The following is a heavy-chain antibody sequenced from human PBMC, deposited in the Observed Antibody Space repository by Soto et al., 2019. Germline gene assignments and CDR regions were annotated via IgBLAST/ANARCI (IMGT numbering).Heavy chain of an antibody. CDR1: GFTFSSYW. J-gene: IGHJ4*02. CDR3: ARARIEPGIAVAGGDYYFDY. V-gene: IGHV3-7*03. CDR2: IKQDGSEK. Sequence: GGSLRLSCAASGFTFSSYWMSWVRQAPGKGLEWVANIKQDGSEKYYVDSVKGRFTISRDNAKNSLYLQMNSLRAEDTAVYYCARARIEPGIAVAGGDYYFDYWGQGTLVTVSS. D-gene: IGHD6-19*01.